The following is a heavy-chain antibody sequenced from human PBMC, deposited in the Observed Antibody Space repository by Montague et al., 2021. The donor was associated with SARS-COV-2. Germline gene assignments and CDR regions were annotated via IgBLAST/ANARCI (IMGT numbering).Heavy chain of an antibody. CDR3: VRYSGWFYFDF. CDR1: GDSVSSNSVA. V-gene: IGHV6-1*01. Sequence: CAISGDSVSSNSVAWRWIRQSPSRGPEWLGRTYYRSKWYSDYAPSVRGRLTVNPDASKNEFSLELNYVTPEDTAVYYCVRYSGWFYFDFWGQGTLVTVSS. D-gene: IGHD6-19*01. J-gene: IGHJ4*02. CDR2: TYYRSKWYS.